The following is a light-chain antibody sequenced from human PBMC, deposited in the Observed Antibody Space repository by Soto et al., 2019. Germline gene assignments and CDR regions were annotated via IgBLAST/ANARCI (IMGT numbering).Light chain of an antibody. CDR1: SSNIGSNT. CDR3: AAWDDSLNGNYV. Sequence: QSVLTQPPSASGTPGQRVTISCSGSSSNIGSNTVSWYQQLPGTAPKLLIYSSTQRPSGVPDRFAGSKSGTSASLAISGLQSEDEADYSCAAWDDSLNGNYVFGTGTKVTVL. J-gene: IGLJ1*01. CDR2: SST. V-gene: IGLV1-44*01.